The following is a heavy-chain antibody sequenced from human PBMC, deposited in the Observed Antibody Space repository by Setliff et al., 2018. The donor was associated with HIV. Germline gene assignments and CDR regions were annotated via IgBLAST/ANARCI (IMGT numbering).Heavy chain of an antibody. J-gene: IGHJ4*02. CDR3: RFGAALRDY. CDR2: IRSKTYVGTT. D-gene: IGHD3-16*01. Sequence: GGSLRLSCTASGFTFGDYAMTWVRQAPGKGLKWVGFIRSKTYVGTTEYAASVKGRFTISRDDSKSIAYLQMNSLKTEDTAVYYCRFGAALRDYWGQGTLVTVSS. CDR1: GFTFGDYA. V-gene: IGHV3-49*04.